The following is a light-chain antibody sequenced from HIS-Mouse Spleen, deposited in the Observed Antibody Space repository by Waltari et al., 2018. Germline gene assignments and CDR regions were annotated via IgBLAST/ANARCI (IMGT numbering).Light chain of an antibody. Sequence: SYELTQPPSVSVSPGQTARITCSGDALPKKYAYWYQQKSGQATVLVIYEDSKRPSGIPQRFAGASQGTMATLTISGAQVEDEADYYCYSTDSSGNHRVFGGGTKLTVL. CDR2: EDS. V-gene: IGLV3-10*01. CDR3: YSTDSSGNHRV. J-gene: IGLJ2*01. CDR1: ALPKKY.